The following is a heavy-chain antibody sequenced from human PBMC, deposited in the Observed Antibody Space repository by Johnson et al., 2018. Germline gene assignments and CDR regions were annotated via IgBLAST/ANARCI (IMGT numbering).Heavy chain of an antibody. V-gene: IGHV3-15*02. D-gene: IGHD1-26*01. CDR1: GFTFSNAW. Sequence: EVQLLESGGALVKPGGSLRVSCTASGFTFSNAWMSWVRQAPGKGLEWVGRIKSETAGGAAEYAAPIQGRFTISRDDSKNTLSLPLNSLRTEDTAVYYCVTDFWRSPYYYGMDVWGQGTTVTVSS. CDR3: VTDFWRSPYYYGMDV. CDR2: IKSETAGGAA. J-gene: IGHJ6*02.